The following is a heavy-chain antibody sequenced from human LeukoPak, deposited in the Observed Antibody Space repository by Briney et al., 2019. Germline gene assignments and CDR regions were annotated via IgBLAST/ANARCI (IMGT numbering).Heavy chain of an antibody. CDR3: ARVKQSSREARGRLDP. D-gene: IGHD3-10*01. Sequence: GGSLRLSCAASGFTFSNYSMHWVRQAPGKGLEWVSCISTSSSYIYYADSVKGRFTISRDNAKNSLYLQMHSLRAEDTALYYCARVKQSSREARGRLDPWGQGTLVTVSS. CDR2: ISTSSSYI. CDR1: GFTFSNYS. V-gene: IGHV3-21*01. J-gene: IGHJ5*02.